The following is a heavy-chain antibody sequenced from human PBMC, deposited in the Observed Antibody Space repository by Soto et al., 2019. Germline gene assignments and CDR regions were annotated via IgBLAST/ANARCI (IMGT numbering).Heavy chain of an antibody. Sequence: EVQLVESGGSLVLPGGSLRLSCAASGFPFNNYWMSWVRQAPGKGLEWVANIKEDGSEKYYVDSAKGRFTISRDNVKNSLFLQMNSLRAEDTAVYYCARDRGGLGYWGQGTLVTVSS. CDR2: IKEDGSEK. D-gene: IGHD3-16*01. V-gene: IGHV3-7*01. CDR3: ARDRGGLGY. CDR1: GFPFNNYW. J-gene: IGHJ4*02.